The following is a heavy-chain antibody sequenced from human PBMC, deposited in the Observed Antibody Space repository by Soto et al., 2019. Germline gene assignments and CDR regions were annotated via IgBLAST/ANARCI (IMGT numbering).Heavy chain of an antibody. CDR1: GGTFSSYA. Sequence: SVKVSCKASGGTFSSYAISWVRQAPGQGLEWMGGIIPIFGTANYAQKFQGRVTITADKSTSTAYMELSSLRSEDTAVYYCARDYYDSSGYYRGWFDPWGQGTLVTRLL. D-gene: IGHD3-22*01. V-gene: IGHV1-69*06. CDR3: ARDYYDSSGYYRGWFDP. J-gene: IGHJ5*02. CDR2: IIPIFGTA.